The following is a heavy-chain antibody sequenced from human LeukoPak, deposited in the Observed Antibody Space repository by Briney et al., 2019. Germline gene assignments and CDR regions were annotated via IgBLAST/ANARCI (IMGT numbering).Heavy chain of an antibody. Sequence: PSETLSLTCTVSGGSISSYFWSWIRQPPGKGLEWIGYIYYSGPTNYNPSLKSRVTISVDTSKNQFSLKLTSVTAADTAVYYCARVTRDAYNFNTYYYFYYMDVWGKGTTVTVSS. CDR1: GGSISSYF. J-gene: IGHJ6*03. D-gene: IGHD5-24*01. CDR2: IYYSGPT. CDR3: ARVTRDAYNFNTYYYFYYMDV. V-gene: IGHV4-59*01.